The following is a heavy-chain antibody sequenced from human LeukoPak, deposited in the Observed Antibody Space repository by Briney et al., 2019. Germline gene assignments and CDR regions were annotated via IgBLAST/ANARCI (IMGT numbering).Heavy chain of an antibody. CDR3: AKDGAWLRFDD. D-gene: IGHD5-12*01. J-gene: IGHJ4*02. CDR1: GFTFSTYG. CDR2: VSPSGDIT. V-gene: IGHV3-23*01. Sequence: GGSLRLSCAASGFTFSTYGMNWVRQAPGKGREWVSGVSPSGDITYYADSVKSRFTISRDNSKNTVYLQRNTVRTEDTAIYYCAKDGAWLRFDDWGQGTLVTVSS.